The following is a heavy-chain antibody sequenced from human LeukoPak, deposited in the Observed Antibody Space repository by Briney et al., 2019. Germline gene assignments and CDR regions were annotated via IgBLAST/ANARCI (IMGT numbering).Heavy chain of an antibody. CDR1: GVSISINNYH. V-gene: IGHV4-39*01. Sequence: SETLSLTCSVSGVSISINNYHWGWIRQPPGKGLEWIGSIYYSGSTYYNPSLKSRVTISVDTSKNQFSLKLSSVTAADTAVYYCARHFSSGWLLRPMNWFDPWGQGTLVTVSS. J-gene: IGHJ5*02. CDR3: ARHFSSGWLLRPMNWFDP. D-gene: IGHD6-19*01. CDR2: IYYSGST.